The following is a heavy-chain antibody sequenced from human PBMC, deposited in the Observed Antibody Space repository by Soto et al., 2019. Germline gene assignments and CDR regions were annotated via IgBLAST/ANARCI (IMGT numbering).Heavy chain of an antibody. CDR2: IYYSGST. J-gene: IGHJ1*01. CDR1: GGCISSYY. D-gene: IGHD3-10*01. Sequence: SETLSLTCTVSGGCISSYYWSWIRQPPGKGLERIGYIYYSGSTNYNPSLKSRVTISVDTSKNQFSLKLSSVTAADTAVYYCARDRRFGFGEVWAQGTLVTVSS. V-gene: IGHV4-59*01. CDR3: ARDRRFGFGEV.